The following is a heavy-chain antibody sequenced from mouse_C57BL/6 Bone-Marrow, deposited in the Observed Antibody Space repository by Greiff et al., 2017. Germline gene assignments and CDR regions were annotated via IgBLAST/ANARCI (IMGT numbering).Heavy chain of an antibody. V-gene: IGHV1-59*01. CDR3: AITTGAY. D-gene: IGHD1-1*01. CDR2: IDPSDSYT. J-gene: IGHJ3*01. Sequence: VQLQQPGAELVRPGTSVKLSCKASGYTFTSYWMHWVKQRPGQGLEWIGVIDPSDSYTNYNQKFKGKATLTVDTSSSTAYMQLSSLKSEDSAVYYCAITTGAYWGQGTLVTVSA. CDR1: GYTFTSYW.